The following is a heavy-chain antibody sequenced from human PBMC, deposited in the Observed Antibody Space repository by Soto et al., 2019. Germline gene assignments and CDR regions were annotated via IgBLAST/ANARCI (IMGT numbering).Heavy chain of an antibody. Sequence: GGSLRLSCAASGFTVSSNYMSWVRQAPGKGLEWVSVIYSEGSTYYADSVKGRLPISRDNSKTALNLQMNSLTAEDTAVYYCARDRSYNGDCGGDGFSNWGQGTLVTVSS. J-gene: IGHJ4*02. V-gene: IGHV3-66*01. CDR2: IYSEGST. CDR1: GFTVSSNY. D-gene: IGHD2-21*02. CDR3: ARDRSYNGDCGGDGFSN.